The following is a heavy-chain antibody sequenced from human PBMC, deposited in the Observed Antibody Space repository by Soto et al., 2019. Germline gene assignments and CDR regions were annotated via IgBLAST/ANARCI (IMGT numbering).Heavy chain of an antibody. CDR2: ISYDGSNK. V-gene: IGHV3-30*18. D-gene: IGHD6-13*01. CDR3: AKDGVAAAGTIYYYYYMDV. J-gene: IGHJ6*03. Sequence: GGSLRLSCVASGFTFSSYGMHWVRQAPGKGLEWVAVISYDGSNKYYADSVKGRFTISRDNSKNTLYLQMNSLRAEDTAVYYCAKDGVAAAGTIYYYYYMDVWGKGTTVTVSS. CDR1: GFTFSSYG.